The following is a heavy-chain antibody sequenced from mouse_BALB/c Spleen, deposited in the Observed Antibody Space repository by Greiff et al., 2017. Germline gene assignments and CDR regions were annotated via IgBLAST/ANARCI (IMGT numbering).Heavy chain of an antibody. V-gene: IGHV5-17*02. Sequence: EVTVVASGGGLVQPGGSRKLSCAASGFTFSSFGMHWVRQAPEKGLEWVAYISSGSSTIYYADTVKGRFTISRDNPKNTLYLEMSSLRSEDTAMYYCAREGLRRRYFDYWGQGTTRTVAS. CDR1: GFTFSSFG. CDR3: AREGLRRRYFDY. D-gene: IGHD2-4*01. CDR2: ISSGSSTI. J-gene: IGHJ2*01.